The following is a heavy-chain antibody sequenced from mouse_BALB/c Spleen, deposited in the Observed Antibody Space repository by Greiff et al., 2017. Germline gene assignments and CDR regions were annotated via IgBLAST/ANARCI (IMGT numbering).Heavy chain of an antibody. CDR1: GYTFTDYN. CDR2: INPNNGGT. Sequence: VQLQQSGPELVKPGASVKIPCKASGYTFTDYNMDWVKQSHGKSLEWIGDINPNNGGTIYNQKFQGKATITADTSSNTAYLQLSSLTSEDTAVYYCARESSEFLAWFAYWGQGTLVTVSA. J-gene: IGHJ3*01. D-gene: IGHD3-2*02. CDR3: ARESSEFLAWFAY. V-gene: IGHV1-18*01.